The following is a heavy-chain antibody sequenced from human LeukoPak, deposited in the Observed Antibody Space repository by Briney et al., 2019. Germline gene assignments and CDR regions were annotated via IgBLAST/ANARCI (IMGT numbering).Heavy chain of an antibody. CDR3: ARSRLGAWDFDY. Sequence: PGGSLRLSCAASGFTFSSYWMHWVRQAPGKGLVWVSRIKSDGSSTNYADSVKGRFTISRENAKNSLYLQMNSLRAGDTAVYYCARSRLGAWDFDYWGQGTLVTVSS. CDR1: GFTFSSYW. D-gene: IGHD1-26*01. CDR2: IKSDGSST. J-gene: IGHJ4*02. V-gene: IGHV3-74*01.